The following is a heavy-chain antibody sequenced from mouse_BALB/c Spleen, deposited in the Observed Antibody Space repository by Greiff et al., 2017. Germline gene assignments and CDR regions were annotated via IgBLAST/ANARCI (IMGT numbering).Heavy chain of an antibody. CDR2: IYPGSGNT. J-gene: IGHJ2*01. CDR3: ARGDWDEYYFDY. CDR1: GYAFTNYW. D-gene: IGHD4-1*01. V-gene: IGHV1-63*01. Sequence: QVQLQQSGAELVRPGTSVKISCKASGYAFTNYWLGWVKQRPGHGLEWIGDIYPGSGNTYYNEKFKGKATLTADKSSSTAYMQLSSLTSEDSAVYFCARGDWDEYYFDYWGQGTTLTVSS.